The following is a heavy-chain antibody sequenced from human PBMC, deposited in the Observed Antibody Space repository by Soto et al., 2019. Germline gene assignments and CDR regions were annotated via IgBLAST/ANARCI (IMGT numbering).Heavy chain of an antibody. Sequence: PSETLSLTCSVSGYSITAAGYYWIWILEYPGKGLEWIGSFYSSGSIIYNPSLKSRVSISGDTSRNQFSVTLTSATAADTALYFCARMYSSGSGWFHPWGQGTLVTVSS. J-gene: IGHJ5*02. D-gene: IGHD6-19*01. V-gene: IGHV4-31*03. CDR3: ARMYSSGSGWFHP. CDR1: GYSITAAGYY. CDR2: FYSSGSI.